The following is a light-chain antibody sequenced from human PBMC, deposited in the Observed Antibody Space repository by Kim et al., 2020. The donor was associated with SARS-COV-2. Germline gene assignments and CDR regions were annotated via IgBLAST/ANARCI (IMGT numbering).Light chain of an antibody. CDR3: CSYAGSYTYVV. J-gene: IGLJ2*01. V-gene: IGLV2-11*01. Sequence: QSVTLSCTGSSSDVGGHNYVSWYQQHPGKAPKLMIYDVSKRPSGVPDRFSGSKSGNTASLTISGLQAEDEADYYCCSYAGSYTYVVFGGGTQLTVL. CDR2: DVS. CDR1: SSDVGGHNY.